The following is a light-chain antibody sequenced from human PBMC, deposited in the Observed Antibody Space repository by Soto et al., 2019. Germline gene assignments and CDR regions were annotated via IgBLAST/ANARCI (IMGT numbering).Light chain of an antibody. CDR3: ASWDSSLSAGV. CDR1: SSNIGNNY. J-gene: IGLJ2*01. Sequence: QSVLTQPPSVSAAPGQRVTISCSGSSSNIGNNYVSWYQQLPGTAPKLLIYEDNKRPSGIPDRFSGSKSGTSATLGITGLQTGDEADYYCASWDSSLSAGVFGGGTKVNVL. V-gene: IGLV1-51*02. CDR2: EDN.